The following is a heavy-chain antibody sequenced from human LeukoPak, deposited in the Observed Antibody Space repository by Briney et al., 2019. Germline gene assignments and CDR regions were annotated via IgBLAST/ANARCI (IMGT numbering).Heavy chain of an antibody. CDR2: ISSSSSYI. CDR3: ARCGYSGYDSAFDI. D-gene: IGHD5-12*01. J-gene: IGHJ3*02. CDR1: GFTFSSYS. Sequence: GGSLRLSCAASGFTFSSYSMTWVRQAPGKGLEWVSSISSSSSYIYYADSVKGRFTISRDNAKNSLYLQMNSLRAEDTAVYYCARCGYSGYDSAFDIWGQGTMVTVSS. V-gene: IGHV3-21*01.